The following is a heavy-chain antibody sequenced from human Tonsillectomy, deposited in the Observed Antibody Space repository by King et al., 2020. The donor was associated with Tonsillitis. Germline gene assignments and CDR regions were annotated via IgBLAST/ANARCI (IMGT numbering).Heavy chain of an antibody. V-gene: IGHV2-5*02. J-gene: IGHJ4*02. CDR1: GFSLTTSGVG. Sequence: TLKESGPTLVKPTQTLTLTCTFSGFSLTTSGVGVGWIRQPPGKALEWLALIYWDDDKRYSPSLKTRVTITKDTSKNQVLLTMTNMDPVDTATYYCARYTGDTIFGLVVSAYYFDYWGQGTLVAVSS. CDR3: ARYTGDTIFGLVVSAYYFDY. CDR2: IYWDDDK. D-gene: IGHD3-3*01.